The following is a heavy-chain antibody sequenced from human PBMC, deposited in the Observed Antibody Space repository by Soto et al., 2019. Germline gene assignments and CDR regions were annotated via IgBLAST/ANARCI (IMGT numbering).Heavy chain of an antibody. V-gene: IGHV4-39*02. J-gene: IGHJ5*01. D-gene: IGHD3-22*01. CDR1: GVSIHNSHSF. CDR3: GRVIEGATRHTDFDS. Sequence: QLQLQESGPGLVKPSETLSLTCAVSGVSIHNSHSFWAWIRQPPGKGLEFIGSVYYSGGANYNPSLKSPVTISVDPSKNQFSLTLKYVTATDTAVYYCGRVIEGATRHTDFDSWGQGTLVTVSS. CDR2: VYYSGGA.